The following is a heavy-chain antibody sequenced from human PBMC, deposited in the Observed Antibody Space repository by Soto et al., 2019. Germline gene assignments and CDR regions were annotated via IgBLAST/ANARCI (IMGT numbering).Heavy chain of an antibody. CDR2: IYYSGST. CDR3: ARGYCSGGSCAKFDY. Sequence: QVQLQESGPGLVKPSQTLSLTCTVSGGSISSGGYYWSWIRQHPGKGLEWMGYIYYSGSTYYNPSLKSRVTISVDTSKNQFSLKLSSVTAADTAVYYCARGYCSGGSCAKFDYWGQGTLVTVSS. V-gene: IGHV4-31*03. CDR1: GGSISSGGYY. J-gene: IGHJ4*02. D-gene: IGHD2-15*01.